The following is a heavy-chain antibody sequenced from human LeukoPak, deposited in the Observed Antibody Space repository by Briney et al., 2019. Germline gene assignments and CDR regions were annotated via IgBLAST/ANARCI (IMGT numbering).Heavy chain of an antibody. Sequence: SEPLSLPCTLWGGPMRSRSYYGGSIRQPPGKGLEWLEGIYYCGSTYYNPSLKSRLTISVYTSKNQFSLKLSSLTAADTAVYYCARRSGYSSGWSASWFDPWGQGTLVTVSS. CDR2: IYYCGST. D-gene: IGHD6-19*01. J-gene: IGHJ5*02. CDR1: GGPMRSRSYY. V-gene: IGHV4-39*01. CDR3: ARRSGYSSGWSASWFDP.